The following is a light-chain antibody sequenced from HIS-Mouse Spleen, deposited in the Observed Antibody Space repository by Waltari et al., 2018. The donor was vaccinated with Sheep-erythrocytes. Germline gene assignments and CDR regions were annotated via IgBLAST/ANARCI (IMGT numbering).Light chain of an antibody. CDR3: CSYAGSSTPWV. CDR2: EGS. Sequence: QSALTQPASVSGSPGQSITISCTGTSSDVGSYNLVSWYQQHPGKAPKFMIYEGSKRPSGVSNRCSGSKSGNTASLTISGLQAEDEADYYCCSYAGSSTPWVFGGGTKLTVL. J-gene: IGLJ3*02. CDR1: SSDVGSYNL. V-gene: IGLV2-23*01.